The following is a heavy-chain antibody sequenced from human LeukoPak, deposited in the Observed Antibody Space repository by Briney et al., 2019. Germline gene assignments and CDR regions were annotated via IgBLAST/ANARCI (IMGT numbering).Heavy chain of an antibody. CDR2: ISSSGSTI. Sequence: GGSLRLSCAASGFTFSRYEMNWVRQAPGKGLEWVSYISSSGSTIYYADSVKGRFTISRDNAKNSLYLQMTSLRAEDPAVYYCAELGITMIGAVWGKGTTVTISS. CDR1: GFTFSRYE. D-gene: IGHD3-10*02. CDR3: AELGITMIGAV. J-gene: IGHJ6*04. V-gene: IGHV3-48*03.